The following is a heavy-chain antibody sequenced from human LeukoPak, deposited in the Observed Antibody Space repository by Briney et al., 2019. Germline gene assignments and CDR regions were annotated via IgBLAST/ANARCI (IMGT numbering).Heavy chain of an antibody. CDR1: GGSFSGYY. V-gene: IGHV4-34*01. CDR3: ARQSWIVVKSNWFDP. D-gene: IGHD2-2*01. J-gene: IGHJ5*02. Sequence: PSETLSLTCAVYGGSFSGYYWSWIRQPSGKGLEWIGEINHSGSTNYDPSLKSRVTISVDTSKNQFSLKLSSVTAADTAVYYCARQSWIVVKSNWFDPWGRGTLVTVSS. CDR2: INHSGST.